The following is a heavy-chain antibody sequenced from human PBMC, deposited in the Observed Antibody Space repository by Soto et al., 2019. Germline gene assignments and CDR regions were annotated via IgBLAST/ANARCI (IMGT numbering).Heavy chain of an antibody. CDR3: ARDVMANNRYHWYFDL. CDR1: GGSFSGYY. CDR2: ITHSGST. Sequence: QVQLQQWGAGLLKPSETLSLTCAVYGGSFSGYYWSWIRQPPGKGLEWIGEITHSGSTNYNPSLKSRVTLSVYTSKSPFSLKLSSVTAADTAVYYCARDVMANNRYHWYFDLWGRGTLVTVSS. J-gene: IGHJ2*01. V-gene: IGHV4-34*01. D-gene: IGHD2-8*01.